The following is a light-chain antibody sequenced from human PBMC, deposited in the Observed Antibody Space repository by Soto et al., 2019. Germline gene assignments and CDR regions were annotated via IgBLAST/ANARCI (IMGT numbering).Light chain of an antibody. V-gene: IGLV1-36*01. CDR2: YDD. CDR1: SSNIGNNA. Sequence: QSVLTQPPSVSEAPRQRVTISCSGSSSNIGNNAVNWYQQLPGKAPKLLIYYDDLLPSGVSGRFSGSKSGTSASLAISGLQSEDEADYYCAAWDDSLNGPHYVFGTGTKLTVL. J-gene: IGLJ1*01. CDR3: AAWDDSLNGPHYV.